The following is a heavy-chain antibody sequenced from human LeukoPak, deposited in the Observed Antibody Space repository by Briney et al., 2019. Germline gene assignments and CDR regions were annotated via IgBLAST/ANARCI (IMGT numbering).Heavy chain of an antibody. D-gene: IGHD3-22*01. CDR2: ISAYNGNT. V-gene: IGHV1-18*01. Sequence: ASVKVPCKASGYTFTSYGISWVRQAPGQGLEWMGWISAYNGNTNYAQKLQGRVTMTTDTSTSTAYMELRSLRSDDTAVYYCARYDSSGYLFDYWGQGTLVTVSS. CDR1: GYTFTSYG. CDR3: ARYDSSGYLFDY. J-gene: IGHJ4*02.